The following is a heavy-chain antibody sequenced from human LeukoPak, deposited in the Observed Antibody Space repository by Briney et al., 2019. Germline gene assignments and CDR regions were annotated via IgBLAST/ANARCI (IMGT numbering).Heavy chain of an antibody. D-gene: IGHD6-19*01. CDR2: VSGSGGYT. CDR3: AKVQIAVAGSFDY. CDR1: GFTFRSYG. J-gene: IGHJ4*02. Sequence: GGTLRLSCAASGFTFRSYGMSWVRQAPGKGLEWVSAVSGSGGYTYYADSVKGRFTISRDNSKNTLYLQMNSLRAEDTAVYYCAKVQIAVAGSFDYWGQGTLVTVSS. V-gene: IGHV3-23*01.